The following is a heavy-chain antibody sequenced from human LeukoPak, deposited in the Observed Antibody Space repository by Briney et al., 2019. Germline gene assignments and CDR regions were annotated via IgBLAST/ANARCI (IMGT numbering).Heavy chain of an antibody. CDR1: GGSISSSNW. CDR3: ARPNIRYCSGGACSNDGSDY. V-gene: IGHV4-4*02. J-gene: IGHJ4*02. Sequence: SGTVSLTCAVYGGSISSSNWWSGVRQPPGKGLEWIGEIYRSGTTNYKPSLKSRVTISLDKSRNQFSLKLSSVTAADTAVYYCARPNIRYCSGGACSNDGSDYWGQGTLVTVSS. D-gene: IGHD2-15*01. CDR2: IYRSGTT.